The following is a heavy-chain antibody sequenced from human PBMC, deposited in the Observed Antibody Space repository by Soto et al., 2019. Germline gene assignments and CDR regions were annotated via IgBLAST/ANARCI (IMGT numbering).Heavy chain of an antibody. CDR1: GFTVSSNY. CDR2: IYSGGST. D-gene: IGHD5-18*01. J-gene: IGHJ4*02. CDR3: ARGYSYTQPVFDY. V-gene: IGHV3-53*01. Sequence: GGSLRLSCAASGFTVSSNYMSWVRQAPGKGLEWVSVIYSGGSTYYADSVKGRFTISRDNFKNTLYLQMNSLRAEDTAVYYCARGYSYTQPVFDYWGLGTLVTVSS.